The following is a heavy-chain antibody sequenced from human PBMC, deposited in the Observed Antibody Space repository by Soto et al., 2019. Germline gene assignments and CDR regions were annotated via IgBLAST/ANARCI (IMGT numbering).Heavy chain of an antibody. CDR2: INHSGST. CDR1: GGSFSGYY. J-gene: IGHJ3*02. D-gene: IGHD6-13*01. CDR3: ASHPSKKPRRAGSWTASDI. Sequence: SETLSLTCAVYGGSFSGYYWTWIRQPPGKGLEWIGEINHSGSTNYNPSLKSRVTISVDTSKNQFSLKLTSVTAADTAVYYCASHPSKKPRRAGSWTASDIWGQGTMVTVSS. V-gene: IGHV4-34*01.